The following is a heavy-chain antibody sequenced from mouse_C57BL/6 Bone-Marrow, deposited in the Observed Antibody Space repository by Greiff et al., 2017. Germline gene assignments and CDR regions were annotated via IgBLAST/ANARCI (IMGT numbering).Heavy chain of an antibody. V-gene: IGHV5-6*01. CDR1: GFTFSSYG. CDR3: ARQYYGSSYYYAMDY. J-gene: IGHJ4*01. D-gene: IGHD1-1*01. Sequence: EVMLVESGGDLVKPGGSLKLSCAASGFTFSSYGMSWVRQTPDKRLAWVATISNGGGSTYYPDTVKGRFTISRDNAKNTLYLQMSRLKSEDTARYYCARQYYGSSYYYAMDYWGQGTSVTVSS. CDR2: ISNGGGST.